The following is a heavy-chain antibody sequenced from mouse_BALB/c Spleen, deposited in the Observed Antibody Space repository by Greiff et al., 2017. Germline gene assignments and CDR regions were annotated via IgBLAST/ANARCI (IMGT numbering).Heavy chain of an antibody. J-gene: IGHJ4*01. Sequence: VQLQQSGPELMKPGASVKISCKASGYSFTSYYMHWVKQSHGKSLEWIGYIDPFNGGTSYNQKFKGKATLTVDKSSSTAYMHLSSLTSEDSAVYYCAKDDHGNPYAMDYWGQGTSVTVSS. CDR2: IDPFNGGT. D-gene: IGHD2-1*01. CDR1: GYSFTSYY. CDR3: AKDDHGNPYAMDY. V-gene: IGHV1S135*01.